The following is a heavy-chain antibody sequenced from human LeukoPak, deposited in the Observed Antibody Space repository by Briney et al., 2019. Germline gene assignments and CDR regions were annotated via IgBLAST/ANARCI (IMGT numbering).Heavy chain of an antibody. CDR1: GFTFRSYT. J-gene: IGHJ4*02. V-gene: IGHV3-30*04. CDR3: ARMNYVSSGWGAPFDY. Sequence: GGSLRLSCAASGFTFRSYTMHWVHQAPGKGLEWVAVILYDGRTTNYAESVRGRFTISRDNAKNSLYLQMNSLRAEDTAVYYCARMNYVSSGWGAPFDYWGQGTLVTVSS. CDR2: ILYDGRTT. D-gene: IGHD1-7*01.